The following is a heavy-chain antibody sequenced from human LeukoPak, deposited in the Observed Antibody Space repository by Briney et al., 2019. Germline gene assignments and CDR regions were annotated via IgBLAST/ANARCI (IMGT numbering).Heavy chain of an antibody. Sequence: PGGSLRLFCAASGFTFSSYAMNWVRQAPGKGLEWVSAITGSGGSAYYADSVKGRFTMSRDNSENTVYLQMNSLRADDTAFYYCAKDPDTAMDPDWFDSWGQGTLVTVSS. D-gene: IGHD5-18*01. CDR3: AKDPDTAMDPDWFDS. J-gene: IGHJ5*01. V-gene: IGHV3-23*01. CDR2: ITGSGGSA. CDR1: GFTFSSYA.